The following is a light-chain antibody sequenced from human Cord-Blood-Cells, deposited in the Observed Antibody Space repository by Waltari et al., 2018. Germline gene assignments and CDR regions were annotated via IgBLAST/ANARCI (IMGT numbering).Light chain of an antibody. CDR3: CSYAGSFVV. CDR1: SSDVGGYNY. V-gene: IGLV2-11*01. Sequence: SALTQPRSVSGSPGQSVTISCTGTSSDVGGYNYVSWYQPHPGKAPKPMIYDVSKLPSGVPDRFSGSKSGNTASLTISGLQAEDEADYYCCSYAGSFVVFGGGTKLTVL. CDR2: DVS. J-gene: IGLJ2*01.